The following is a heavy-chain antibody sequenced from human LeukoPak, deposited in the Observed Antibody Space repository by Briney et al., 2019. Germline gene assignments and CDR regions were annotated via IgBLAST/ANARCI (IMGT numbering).Heavy chain of an antibody. CDR2: IIPIFGTA. Sequence: VASVTVSCKASGGTFSSYAISWVRQAPGQGLEWMGGIIPIFGTANYAQKFQGRVTITADESTSTAYMELSSLRSEDTAVYYCAREVDYGSGSSHVVFDYWGQGTLVTVSS. D-gene: IGHD3-10*01. V-gene: IGHV1-69*13. CDR3: AREVDYGSGSSHVVFDY. CDR1: GGTFSSYA. J-gene: IGHJ4*02.